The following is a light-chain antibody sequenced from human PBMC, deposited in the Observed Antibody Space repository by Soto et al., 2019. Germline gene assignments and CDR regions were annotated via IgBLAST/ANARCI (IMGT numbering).Light chain of an antibody. V-gene: IGLV2-14*01. CDR1: SSDVGGYNY. CDR3: SSYTSSSTLV. J-gene: IGLJ1*01. CDR2: DVS. Sequence: QSVLTQPASVSGSPGPSITISCTGTSSDVGGYNYVSWYQQHPGKAPKLMIYDVSNRPSGVSNRFSGSKSGNTASLTISGLQAEYEADYYCSSYTSSSTLVFGTGTKLTVI.